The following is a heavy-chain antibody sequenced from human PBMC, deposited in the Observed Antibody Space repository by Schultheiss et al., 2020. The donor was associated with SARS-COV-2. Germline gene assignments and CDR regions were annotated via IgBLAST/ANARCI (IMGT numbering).Heavy chain of an antibody. D-gene: IGHD1-26*01. CDR2: IYHSGST. J-gene: IGHJ6*02. CDR1: GGSISSYY. CDR3: ASSGYSGYTTPYYYGMDV. V-gene: IGHV4-59*12. Sequence: GSLRLSCTVSGGSISSYYWSWIRQPPGKGLEWIGEIYHSGSTNYNPSLKSRVTISVDKSKNQFSLKLSSVTAADTAVYYCASSGYSGYTTPYYYGMDVWGQGTTVTVSS.